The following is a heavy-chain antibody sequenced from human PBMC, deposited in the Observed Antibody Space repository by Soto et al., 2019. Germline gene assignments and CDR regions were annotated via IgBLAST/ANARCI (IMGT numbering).Heavy chain of an antibody. Sequence: VGSLRLSGAASGFTFTSYSMNWVRQAPGQGLEWVSYITSKSTTIKYADSVKGRFTVSRDNAKNSLYLQLNSLRDEDTAVYYCAREMGACSDSSCYPGPYDSWGQGTLVTVSS. J-gene: IGHJ5*02. D-gene: IGHD3-16*01. CDR2: ITSKSTTI. V-gene: IGHV3-48*02. CDR3: AREMGACSDSSCYPGPYDS. CDR1: GFTFTSYS.